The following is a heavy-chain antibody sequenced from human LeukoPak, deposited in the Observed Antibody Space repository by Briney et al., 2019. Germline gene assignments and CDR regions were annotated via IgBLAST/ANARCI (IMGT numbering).Heavy chain of an antibody. V-gene: IGHV4-59*01. CDR3: ATRQCNVGYCHFNY. J-gene: IGHJ4*02. CDR1: DGSITTYY. CDR2: IYYSGDT. Sequence: PSETLSLTCSVSDGSITTYYWTWIRQPPGKGLEWIGYIYYSGDTKYNPSLKSRVTISVDTSKSQFSLKLSSVTAADTAVYYCATRQCNVGYCHFNYWGQGTLVTVSS. D-gene: IGHD2-21*02.